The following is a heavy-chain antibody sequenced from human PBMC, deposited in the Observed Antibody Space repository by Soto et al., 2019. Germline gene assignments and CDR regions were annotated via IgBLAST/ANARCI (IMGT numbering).Heavy chain of an antibody. Sequence: PGGSLRXSXVAAGYSLSGSSIHWVRQASGKGLEWVGRIRDKANNYATSYAASVNGRFTISRDDSKNTAYLQMNSLKIEDTAVYYCTTKDYWGRGTLVTVSS. CDR3: TTKDY. V-gene: IGHV3-73*01. CDR2: IRDKANNYAT. CDR1: GYSLSGSS. J-gene: IGHJ4*02.